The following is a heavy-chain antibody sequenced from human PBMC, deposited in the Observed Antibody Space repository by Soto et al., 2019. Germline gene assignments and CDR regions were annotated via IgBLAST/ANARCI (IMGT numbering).Heavy chain of an antibody. D-gene: IGHD1-1*01. CDR1: GFTFSSYT. CDR2: FVGSTGST. Sequence: GGSLRLSCAASGFTFSSYTMNWVRQAPGKGLEWVSTFVGSTGSTFYADSVKGRFTISRDDSKNTLYLQMNSLRAEDTAFYYCAKRHTTVATPANYFDYWGQGTLVTVSS. CDR3: AKRHTTVATPANYFDY. V-gene: IGHV3-23*01. J-gene: IGHJ4*02.